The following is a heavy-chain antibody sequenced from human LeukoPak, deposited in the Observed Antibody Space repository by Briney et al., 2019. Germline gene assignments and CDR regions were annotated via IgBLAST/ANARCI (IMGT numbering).Heavy chain of an antibody. J-gene: IGHJ4*02. D-gene: IGHD6-13*01. CDR2: ISSSSSYI. CDR1: GFTFSSYS. V-gene: IGHV3-21*01. CDR3: ARGRRIAAAGLYYFDY. Sequence: PGGSLRLSCAASGFTFSSYSMNRVRQAPGKGLEWVSSISSSSSYIYYADSVKGRFTISRDNAKNSLYLQMNSLRAEDTAVYYCARGRRIAAAGLYYFDYWGQGTLVTVSS.